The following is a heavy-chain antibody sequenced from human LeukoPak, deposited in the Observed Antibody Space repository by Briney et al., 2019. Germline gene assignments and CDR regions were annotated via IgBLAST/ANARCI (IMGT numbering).Heavy chain of an antibody. CDR2: IYSSGST. V-gene: IGHV3-66*01. CDR3: ARTPLPDYYYYYMDV. Sequence: GGSLRLSCAASGFIVSSNYMTWVRQAPGKGLEWVSVIYSSGSTYYADSVKGRFTISRDNSKNTLYLQMNSLRAEDTAVYYCARTPLPDYYYYYMDVWGKGTTVTISS. D-gene: IGHD2-15*01. J-gene: IGHJ6*03. CDR1: GFIVSSNY.